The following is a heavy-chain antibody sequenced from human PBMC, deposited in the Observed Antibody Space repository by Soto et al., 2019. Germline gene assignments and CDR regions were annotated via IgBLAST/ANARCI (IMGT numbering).Heavy chain of an antibody. V-gene: IGHV1-18*01. CDR1: GYTFTSYG. D-gene: IGHD3-22*01. CDR3: AREPRPPSYYDSSGYSYFDY. Sequence: QVQLVQSGAEVKKPGASVKVSCKASGYTFTSYGISWVRQAPGQGLEWMGWISAYNGNTNYAQKLQGRVTMTTDTSTSTAYMELRSLRSDDTAVYYCAREPRPPSYYDSSGYSYFDYWGQGTLVTVSS. CDR2: ISAYNGNT. J-gene: IGHJ4*02.